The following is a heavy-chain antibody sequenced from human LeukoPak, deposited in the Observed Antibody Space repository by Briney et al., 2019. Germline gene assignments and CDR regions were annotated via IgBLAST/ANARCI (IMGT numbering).Heavy chain of an antibody. V-gene: IGHV1-69*15. Sequence: SVKVSCKASGGTFSSYAISWVRQAPGQGLEWMGRIIPIFGTANYAQKFQGRVTITADESTRTAYMELSSLRSEDTAVYYCARGHGAGDYYYCYFMDVWGKGTTVTVS. J-gene: IGHJ6*03. CDR3: ARGHGAGDYYYCYFMDV. CDR2: IIPIFGTA. D-gene: IGHD1-26*01. CDR1: GGTFSSYA.